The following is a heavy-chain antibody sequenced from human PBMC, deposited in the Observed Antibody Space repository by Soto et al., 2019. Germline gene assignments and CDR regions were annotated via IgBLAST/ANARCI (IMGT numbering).Heavy chain of an antibody. CDR1: RVAFSKFI. Sequence: QAQLEQSGGEVKKPGSSVKVSCKASRVAFSKFIVTWVRQAPGLGLEWVGGIIPIFGTANYAQKFQGRVTITADESTSTSYREVNNLRSDDTAVYYCAKVRYSSPMGYYYGMDVWGQGTTVTVSS. CDR2: IIPIFGTA. V-gene: IGHV1-69*01. D-gene: IGHD6-19*01. J-gene: IGHJ6*02. CDR3: AKVRYSSPMGYYYGMDV.